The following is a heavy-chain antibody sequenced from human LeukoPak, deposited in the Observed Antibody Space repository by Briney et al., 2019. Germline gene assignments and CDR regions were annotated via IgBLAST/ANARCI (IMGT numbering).Heavy chain of an antibody. CDR2: MYYSGST. J-gene: IGHJ4*02. CDR1: GGSISSSSYY. V-gene: IGHV4-39*01. CDR3: ARCPQPTYYFDY. D-gene: IGHD1-1*01. Sequence: SETLSLTCTVSGGSISSSSYYWAWIRQPPGKGLEWIGSMYYSGSTYYNPSLKSRVTISVDPSKNQFSLKLSSVAAADTAVYYCARCPQPTYYFDYWGQGTLVTVSS.